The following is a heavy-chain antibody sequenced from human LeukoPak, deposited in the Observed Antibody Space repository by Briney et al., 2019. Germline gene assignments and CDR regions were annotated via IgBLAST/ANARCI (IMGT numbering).Heavy chain of an antibody. J-gene: IGHJ4*02. V-gene: IGHV3-23*01. Sequence: GGSLRLSCAASGFTFSSYGMNWVRQAPGKGLEWVSTISGSGTSTYYADSVKGRFTISRDNSKNTLYLQMNSLRAEDTAVYYCAKDFWSGYHSGYFDYWGQGTLVTVSS. D-gene: IGHD3-3*01. CDR3: AKDFWSGYHSGYFDY. CDR2: ISGSGTST. CDR1: GFTFSSYG.